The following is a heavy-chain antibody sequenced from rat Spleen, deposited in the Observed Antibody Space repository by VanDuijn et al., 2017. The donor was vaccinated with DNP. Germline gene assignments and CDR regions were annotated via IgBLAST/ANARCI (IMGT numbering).Heavy chain of an antibody. CDR1: GYSITSNY. V-gene: IGHV3-1*01. CDR3: ARWTRYFDY. J-gene: IGHJ2*01. D-gene: IGHD1-7*01. CDR2: ISYSGST. Sequence: EVQLQESGSGLVKPSQSLSLTCSVIGYSITSNYWGWIRKFPGNKMEYIGHISYSGSTNYNPSLKSRISITRDTPKNHFFLHLNSVTTEDTATYYCARWTRYFDYWGQGVMVTVSS.